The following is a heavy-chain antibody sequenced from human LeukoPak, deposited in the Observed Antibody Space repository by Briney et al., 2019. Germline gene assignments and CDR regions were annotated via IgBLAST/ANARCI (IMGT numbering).Heavy chain of an antibody. J-gene: IGHJ4*02. CDR2: IWSDGTNQ. V-gene: IGHV3-33*06. Sequence: GVSLRLSCAASGFTFSHYGMHWVRQAPGKGLEWVAVIWSDGTNQYYADSVKGRFTISRDDSGNTVYLQMNSLRPEDTAVYYCAKDAQRGFDYSNSLENWGQGTPVTVST. CDR3: AKDAQRGFDYSNSLEN. D-gene: IGHD4-11*01. CDR1: GFTFSHYG.